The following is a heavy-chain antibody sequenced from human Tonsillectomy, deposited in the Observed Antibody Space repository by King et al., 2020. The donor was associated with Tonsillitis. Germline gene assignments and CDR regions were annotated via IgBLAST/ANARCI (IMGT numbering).Heavy chain of an antibody. CDR2: IYHSGST. CDR1: GGSISSYY. V-gene: IGHV4-59*08. J-gene: IGHJ2*01. CDR3: ARPYSSSFWFFDL. D-gene: IGHD6-6*01. Sequence: QLQESGPGLVKPSETLSLTCTVSGGSISSYYWSWIRQPPGKGLGWFGFIYHSGSTNHNPSLKCRVTMSVDTAKNHFSLRLSSVTAADSAVYYCARPYSSSFWFFDLWGRGTLVTVSS.